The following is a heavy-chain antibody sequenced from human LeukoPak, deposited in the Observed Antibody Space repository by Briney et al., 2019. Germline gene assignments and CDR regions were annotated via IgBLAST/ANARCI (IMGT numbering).Heavy chain of an antibody. CDR2: IYYGGST. V-gene: IGHV4-59*01. CDR3: TREGGQWLQPT. D-gene: IGHD6-19*01. Sequence: SETLSLTCTVSGGSISSYYWSWIRQPPGKGLEWIGYIYYGGSTNYNPSLKSRVTISVDTSKNQFSLKLSSVTAADTAVYYCTREGGQWLQPTWGQGTLVTVSS. CDR1: GGSISSYY. J-gene: IGHJ5*02.